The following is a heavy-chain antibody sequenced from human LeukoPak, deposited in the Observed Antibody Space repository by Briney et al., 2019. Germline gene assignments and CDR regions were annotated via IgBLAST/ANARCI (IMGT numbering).Heavy chain of an antibody. CDR2: IYYSGST. CDR1: GGSISSSSYY. V-gene: IGHV4-61*05. Sequence: PSETLSLTCTVSGGSISSSSYYWSWIRQPPGKGLEWIGYIYYSGSTNYNPSLKSRVTISVDTSKNQFSLKLSSVTAADTAVYYCASVVGYDFWSGKKYYFDYWGQGTLVTVSS. J-gene: IGHJ4*02. D-gene: IGHD3-3*01. CDR3: ASVVGYDFWSGKKYYFDY.